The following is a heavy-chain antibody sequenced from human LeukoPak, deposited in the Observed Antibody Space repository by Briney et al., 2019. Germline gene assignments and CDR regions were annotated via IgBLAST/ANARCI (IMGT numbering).Heavy chain of an antibody. CDR1: GFTFSSNV. V-gene: IGHV3-23*01. Sequence: GGSLRLSCAASGFTFSSNVMSWVRRAPGKGLEWVSSITGSGGSIYYADSVKGRFTSSRDNSKNTLYLQMNSLRAEDTAVYYCAREQGYYDSSGYYCYYYYMDVWGKGTTVTISS. CDR2: ITGSGGSI. D-gene: IGHD3-22*01. CDR3: AREQGYYDSSGYYCYYYYMDV. J-gene: IGHJ6*03.